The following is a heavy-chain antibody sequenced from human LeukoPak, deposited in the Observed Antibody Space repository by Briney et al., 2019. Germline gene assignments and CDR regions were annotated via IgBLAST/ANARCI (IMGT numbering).Heavy chain of an antibody. J-gene: IGHJ4*02. CDR3: ARDPADNRGNFDY. V-gene: IGHV3-33*01. Sequence: GGSLRLSCKASGFTFNHYGMHWVRQAPGKRLEWVAGVWYDGTNKYYADSVKGRVTISRDNSRNTLYLQMNSLRVEDTAMYSCARDPADNRGNFDYWGQGTLVTVSS. CDR2: VWYDGTNK. CDR1: GFTFNHYG. D-gene: IGHD2-2*01.